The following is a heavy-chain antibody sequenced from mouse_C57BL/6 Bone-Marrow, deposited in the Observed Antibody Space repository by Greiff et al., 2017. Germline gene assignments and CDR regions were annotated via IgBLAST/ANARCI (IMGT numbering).Heavy chain of an antibody. CDR2: IYPRDGST. D-gene: IGHD4-1*01. J-gene: IGHJ4*01. Sequence: QVQLKQSGPELVKPGASVKLSCKASGYTFTSYDINWVKQRPGQGLEWIGWIYPRDGSTKYNEKFKGKATLTVDTSSSTAYMELHSLTSEDSAVYFGARVTGCYAMDYWGQGTSVTVSS. V-gene: IGHV1-85*01. CDR3: ARVTGCYAMDY. CDR1: GYTFTSYD.